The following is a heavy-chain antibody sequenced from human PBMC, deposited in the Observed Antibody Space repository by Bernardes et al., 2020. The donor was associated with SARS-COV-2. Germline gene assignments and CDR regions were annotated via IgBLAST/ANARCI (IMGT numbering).Heavy chain of an antibody. V-gene: IGHV3-23*01. J-gene: IGHJ2*01. CDR1: GFTFISYG. CDR3: ARRRSPVSGPWYFDL. D-gene: IGHD6-19*01. Sequence: VGSLRLSCAGSGFTFISYGLTWVRQAPGKGLEWVSVISGSGGDTYYADSVKGRFTISRDNSKNIMYLQMNSLKLEDTARYYCARRRSPVSGPWYFDLWGRGTLVTVSP. CDR2: ISGSGGDT.